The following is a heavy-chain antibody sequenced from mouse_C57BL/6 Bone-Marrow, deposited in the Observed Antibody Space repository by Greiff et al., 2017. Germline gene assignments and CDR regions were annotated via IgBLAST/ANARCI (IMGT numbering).Heavy chain of an antibody. J-gene: IGHJ3*01. CDR1: GFSFNTYA. D-gene: IGHD3-2*02. CDR3: VRHEAQASWFAY. CDR2: IRSKSNNYAT. V-gene: IGHV10-1*01. Sequence: EVKLMESGGGLVQPKGSLKLSCAASGFSFNTYAMNWVRQAPGKGLEWVARIRSKSNNYATYYADSVKDRFTISRDDSESMLYLQMNNLKTEDTAMYYCVRHEAQASWFAYWGQGTLVTVSA.